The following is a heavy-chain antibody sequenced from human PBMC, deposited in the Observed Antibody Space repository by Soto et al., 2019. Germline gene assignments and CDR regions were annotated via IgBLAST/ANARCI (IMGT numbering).Heavy chain of an antibody. D-gene: IGHD3-3*01. J-gene: IGHJ4*02. CDR1: GGSFSGYY. CDR2: INHSGST. Sequence: PSETLSLTCAVYGGSFSGYYWSWIRQPPGKGLEWIGEINHSGSTNYNPSLKSRVTISVDTSKNQFSLKLSSVTAADTAVYYCARARVVFGVVTYFDYWGQGTLVTVSS. V-gene: IGHV4-34*01. CDR3: ARARVVFGVVTYFDY.